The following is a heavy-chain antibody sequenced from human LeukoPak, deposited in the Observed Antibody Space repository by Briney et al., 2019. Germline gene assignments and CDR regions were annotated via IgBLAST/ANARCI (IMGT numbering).Heavy chain of an antibody. V-gene: IGHV3-9*01. CDR3: AKSPLPDSSGYYTLWD. Sequence: GGSLRLSCATSGFTFGDYATHWVRQAPGKGLEWVSGISWNGDTIEYADSVKGRFTISRDNAENALYLRMNSLRAEDTASYSCAKSPLPDSSGYYTLWDWGQGTLVTVSS. D-gene: IGHD3-22*01. J-gene: IGHJ4*02. CDR2: ISWNGDTI. CDR1: GFTFGDYA.